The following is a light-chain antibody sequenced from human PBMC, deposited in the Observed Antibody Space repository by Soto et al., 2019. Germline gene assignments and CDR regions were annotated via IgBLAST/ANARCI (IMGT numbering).Light chain of an antibody. CDR2: KVS. CDR1: QSLVYSDGNTY. J-gene: IGKJ1*01. V-gene: IGKV2-30*01. CDR3: FQPTYWPWT. Sequence: DVVMTQSPLSLPVTLGQPASISCRSSQSLVYSDGNTYLHWFQQRPGQSPRRLIHKVSIRDSGARCRFCGSGSGNDFTLNISSVEPEDVGVYCCFQPTYWPWTSGQGTKV.